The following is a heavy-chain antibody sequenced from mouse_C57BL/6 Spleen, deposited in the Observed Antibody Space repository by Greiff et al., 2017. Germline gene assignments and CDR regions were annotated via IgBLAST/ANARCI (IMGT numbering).Heavy chain of an antibody. D-gene: IGHD2-1*01. CDR2: IRSKSNNYAT. Sequence: EVKLQESGGGLVQPKGSLKLSCAASGFSFNTYAMNWVRQAPGKGLEWVARIRSKSNNYATYYADSVKDRFTISRDDSESMLYLQMNNLKTEDTAMYYCVRGYYGNYEGFAYWGQGTLVTVSA. CDR3: VRGYYGNYEGFAY. J-gene: IGHJ3*01. CDR1: GFSFNTYA. V-gene: IGHV10-1*01.